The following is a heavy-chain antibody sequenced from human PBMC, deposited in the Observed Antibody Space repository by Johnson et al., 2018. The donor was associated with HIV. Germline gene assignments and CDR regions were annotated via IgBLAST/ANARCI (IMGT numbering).Heavy chain of an antibody. CDR3: ARVAVSTAAGGVPLDI. CDR1: GFTFSNYG. V-gene: IGHV3-33*03. CDR2: TWFDGSKK. Sequence: QVQLVESGGGVVQPGRSLRLSCAASGFTFSNYGIHWVRQAPGKGLEWVASTWFDGSKKYYSDSVRGRSILSRDNSKNTLYLQMNSLRAEDTALYFCARVAVSTAAGGVPLDIWGQGTMVTVSS. D-gene: IGHD2-2*01. J-gene: IGHJ3*02.